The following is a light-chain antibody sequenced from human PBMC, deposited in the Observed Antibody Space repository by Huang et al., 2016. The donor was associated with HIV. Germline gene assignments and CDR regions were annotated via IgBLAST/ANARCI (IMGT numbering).Light chain of an antibody. CDR3: QYYNNWPPRGT. Sequence: EIVMTQSPATLSVSPGERASLACRASQSVRGNIAWYQQKPGQAPRLLIFDAATRAVGVPARFTGSESGAEFTLTISSLQSEDSAVYYCQYYNNWPPRGTFGQGTKVEIK. CDR1: QSVRGN. CDR2: DAA. V-gene: IGKV3-15*01. J-gene: IGKJ1*01.